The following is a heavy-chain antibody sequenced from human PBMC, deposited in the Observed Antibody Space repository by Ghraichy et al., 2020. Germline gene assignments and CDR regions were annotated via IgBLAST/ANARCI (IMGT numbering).Heavy chain of an antibody. CDR3: ARDGEMATMNGMDV. CDR1: GFTFSSYS. V-gene: IGHV3-21*01. J-gene: IGHJ6*02. Sequence: GGSLRLSCAASGFTFSSYSMNWVRQAPGKGLEWVSSISSSSSYIYYADSVKGRFTISRDNAKNSLYLQMNSLRAEDTAVYYCARDGEMATMNGMDVWGQGTTVTVSS. D-gene: IGHD5-24*01. CDR2: ISSSSSYI.